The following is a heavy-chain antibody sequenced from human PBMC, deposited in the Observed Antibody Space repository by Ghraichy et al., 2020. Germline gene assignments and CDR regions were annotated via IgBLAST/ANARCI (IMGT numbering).Heavy chain of an antibody. Sequence: GGSLRLSCAASGFTFSNYSMTWVRQAPGKGLEWVSGISGSGGSTYYADSVKGRFTISRDNSKNTVYLQMNSLRAEDTAVYYCYLGLWSCYFGYWGQGTLVIVSS. J-gene: IGHJ4*02. CDR2: ISGSGGST. CDR1: GFTFSNYS. D-gene: IGHD3-3*01. V-gene: IGHV3-23*01. CDR3: YLGLWSCYFGY.